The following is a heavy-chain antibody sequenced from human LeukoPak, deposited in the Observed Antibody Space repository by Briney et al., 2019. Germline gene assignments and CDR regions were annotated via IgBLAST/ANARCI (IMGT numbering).Heavy chain of an antibody. CDR3: AKDRSIAAAGSEYYFDY. V-gene: IGHV3-48*04. CDR1: GFTFSSYS. Sequence: PGGSLRLSCAASGFTFSSYSMNWVRQAPGKGLEWVSYISSSSSTIYYADSVKGRFTISRDNAKNSLYLQMNSLRAEDTAVYYCAKDRSIAAAGSEYYFDYWGQGTLVTVSS. CDR2: ISSSSSTI. D-gene: IGHD6-13*01. J-gene: IGHJ4*02.